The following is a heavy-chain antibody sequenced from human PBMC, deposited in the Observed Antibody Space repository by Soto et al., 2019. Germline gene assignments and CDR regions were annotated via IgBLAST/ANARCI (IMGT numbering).Heavy chain of an antibody. CDR3: ARDQSPSSGWPGMDV. Sequence: QVQLVQSGAEVKKPGASVKVSCKASGDTFTDYYMHWVRQAPGQGLEWMGWINPNSGGTNYAQKFQGRVTMTRDTSISTAYMELNRLRSDDTAVYYCARDQSPSSGWPGMDVWGQGTTVTVFS. CDR1: GDTFTDYY. CDR2: INPNSGGT. V-gene: IGHV1-2*02. D-gene: IGHD6-19*01. J-gene: IGHJ6*02.